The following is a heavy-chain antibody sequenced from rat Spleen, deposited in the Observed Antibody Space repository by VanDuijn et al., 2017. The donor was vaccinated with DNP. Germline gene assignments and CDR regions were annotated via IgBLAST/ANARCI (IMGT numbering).Heavy chain of an antibody. V-gene: IGHV5-31*01. CDR2: ITSSGGST. CDR1: GFTFNNYW. D-gene: IGHD1-2*01. J-gene: IGHJ4*01. CDR3: AKIAAGAMDV. Sequence: EVQLVESGGDLVQPGRSLKLSCVASGFTFNNYWMTWIRQVPGKGLEWVAAITSSGGSTYYPDSVRGRFAVSRDDAENTLYLQMNSLTSEDTAAYFCAKIAAGAMDVWGQGTSVTVSS.